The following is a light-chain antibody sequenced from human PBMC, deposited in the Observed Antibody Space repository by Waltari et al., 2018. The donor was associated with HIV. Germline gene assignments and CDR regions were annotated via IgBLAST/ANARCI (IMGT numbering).Light chain of an antibody. CDR2: KDS. Sequence: SHELTQPPPVSVSPGQTARIPCPGDAFPKPSAYWYQQKPGQAPLLVIYKDSERPSGIPERFSGSSSGTTVTLTISGVQAEDEADYYCQSADSSGTWVFGGGTKLTVL. CDR1: AFPKPS. CDR3: QSADSSGTWV. V-gene: IGLV3-25*03. J-gene: IGLJ3*02.